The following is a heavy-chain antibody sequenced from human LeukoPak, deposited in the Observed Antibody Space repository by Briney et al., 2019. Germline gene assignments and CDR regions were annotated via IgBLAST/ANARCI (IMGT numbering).Heavy chain of an antibody. CDR1: GGSISSGGYY. D-gene: IGHD3-10*01. V-gene: IGHV4-31*03. J-gene: IGHJ5*02. CDR3: ANYGSGSYRFDP. Sequence: PSETLSLTCTVSGGSISSGGYYWSWLRQHPGTGLEWIGYIHHSGSSYYNPSLKSRVIISVDTSKNQFSLKLNSVTAADTAVYYCANYGSGSYRFDPWGQGTLVTVSS. CDR2: IHHSGSS.